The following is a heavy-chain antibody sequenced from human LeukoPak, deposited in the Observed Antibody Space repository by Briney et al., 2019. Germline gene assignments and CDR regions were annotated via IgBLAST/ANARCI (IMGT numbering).Heavy chain of an antibody. CDR2: MSSGSRYI. Sequence: GGSLRLSCTASGFSFSTYAMTWVRQAPGKGLEWISSMSSGSRYIYYADSVRGRFTISRDNTKNSLYLLMNNLRAEDTAIYYCARDRPTGASRVFVVQWGQGTPVTVFS. J-gene: IGHJ4*02. CDR1: GFSFSTYA. D-gene: IGHD2-15*01. V-gene: IGHV3-21*06. CDR3: ARDRPTGASRVFVVQ.